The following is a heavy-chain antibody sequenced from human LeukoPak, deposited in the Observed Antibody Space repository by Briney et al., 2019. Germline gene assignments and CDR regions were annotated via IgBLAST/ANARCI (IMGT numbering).Heavy chain of an antibody. J-gene: IGHJ6*02. V-gene: IGHV3-21*01. CDR1: GFTFSSYS. D-gene: IGHD2-15*01. Sequence: GGSLRLSCAASGFTFSSYSMNWVRQAPGKGLEWVSSISSSSSYIYYADSVKGRFTISRGNAKNSLYLQMNSLRAEDTAVYYCARVKGVLIVVVAATPYGMDVWGRGTTVTVSS. CDR2: ISSSSSYI. CDR3: ARVKGVLIVVVAATPYGMDV.